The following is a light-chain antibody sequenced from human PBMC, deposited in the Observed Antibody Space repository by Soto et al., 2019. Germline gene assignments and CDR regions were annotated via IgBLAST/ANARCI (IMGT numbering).Light chain of an antibody. V-gene: IGLV2-14*01. Sequence: QSVLTQPASVSGSPGQSITISCTGSSSDVGAYTSVSWYQQHPGKAPKLMIYEVSNRPSRVSDRFSGSKSGNTASLTISGLQAEDEADYFCSSYTTTTTVIFGGGTKLTVL. CDR2: EVS. CDR3: SSYTTTTTVI. CDR1: SSDVGAYTS. J-gene: IGLJ2*01.